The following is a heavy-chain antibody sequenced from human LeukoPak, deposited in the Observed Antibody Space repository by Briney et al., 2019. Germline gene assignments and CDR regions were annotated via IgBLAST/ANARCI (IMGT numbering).Heavy chain of an antibody. Sequence: PSGTLSLTCTVSGGSISSYYWSWIRQPPGKGLEWIGYIYYSGSTNYNPSLKSRVTISVDTSKNQFSLKLSSVTAADTAVYYCARHMTTVNLFDYWGQGTLVTVSS. CDR1: GGSISSYY. CDR2: IYYSGST. D-gene: IGHD4-17*01. J-gene: IGHJ4*02. CDR3: ARHMTTVNLFDY. V-gene: IGHV4-59*08.